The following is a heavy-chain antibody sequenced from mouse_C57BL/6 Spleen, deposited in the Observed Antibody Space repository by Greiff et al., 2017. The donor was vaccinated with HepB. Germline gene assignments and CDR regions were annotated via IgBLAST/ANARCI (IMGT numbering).Heavy chain of an antibody. V-gene: IGHV1-9*01. CDR3: ARDSNYEVYYAMDY. J-gene: IGHJ4*01. CDR2: ILPGSGST. CDR1: GYTFTGYW. Sequence: QVQLQQSGAELMKPGASVKLPCKATGYTFTGYWIEWVKQRPGHGLEWIGEILPGSGSTNYNEKFKGKATFTADTSSNTAYMQLSSLTTEDSAIYYCARDSNYEVYYAMDYWGQGTSVTVSS. D-gene: IGHD2-5*01.